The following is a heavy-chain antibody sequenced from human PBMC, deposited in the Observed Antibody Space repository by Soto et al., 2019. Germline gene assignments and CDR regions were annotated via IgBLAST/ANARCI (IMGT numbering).Heavy chain of an antibody. CDR1: GGSFSSYA. J-gene: IGHJ4*02. D-gene: IGHD6-6*01. CDR3: XXXXXXARREYFFRF. V-gene: IGHV1-69*12. CDR2: VIPALGTP. Sequence: QVQLVQSGAEVKKPGSSVKLSCKASGGSFSSYAISWVRQAPGLGLEYMGGVIPALGTPNYAQKFQGRVTISADASTSTXYXXXXXXXXXXXXXXXXXXXXXXARREYFFRFWGQGTLVTVSS.